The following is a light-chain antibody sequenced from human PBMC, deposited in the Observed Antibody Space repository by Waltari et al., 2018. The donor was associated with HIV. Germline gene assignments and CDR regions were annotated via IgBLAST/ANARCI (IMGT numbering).Light chain of an antibody. CDR3: HQSSSLPWT. CDR2: YAS. CDR1: QSIGSN. Sequence: IVLTQSPAFQSVTPKEKVTITCRASQSIGSNLNWYQQKPDQSPKPLMKYASQSNSGVPSRFSASGSGTEFTLTINGLEAEDAAAYYCHQSSSLPWTFGQGTKVEIK. V-gene: IGKV6D-21*02. J-gene: IGKJ1*01.